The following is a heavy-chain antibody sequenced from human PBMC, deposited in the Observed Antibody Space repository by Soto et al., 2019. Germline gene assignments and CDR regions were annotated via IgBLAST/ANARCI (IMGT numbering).Heavy chain of an antibody. J-gene: IGHJ4*02. CDR1: GGSFSGYY. CDR2: IYYSGST. V-gene: IGHV4-59*08. D-gene: IGHD5-12*01. CDR3: ARHAGLDIVATIYFDY. Sequence: SETLSLTCAVYGGSFSGYYWSWIRQPPGKGLEWIGYIYYSGSTNYNPSLKSRVTISVDTSKNQFSLKLSSVTAADTAVYYCARHAGLDIVATIYFDYWGQGTLVTVSS.